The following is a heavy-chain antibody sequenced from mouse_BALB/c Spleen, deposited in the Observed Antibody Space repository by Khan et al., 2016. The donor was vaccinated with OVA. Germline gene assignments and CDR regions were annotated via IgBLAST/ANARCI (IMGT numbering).Heavy chain of an antibody. Sequence: VQLQQPGAELVKPGTSVKLSCKASGYNFTSYWINWVKLRPGQGLEWIGDIYPGSGSTNYNEKFKSKAALTVDTSSSTAYMQLNSLASADSAISECSRRCYDGTRNLDVWGAGTTVTVSA. V-gene: IGHV1-55*01. D-gene: IGHD1-1*01. CDR2: IYPGSGST. J-gene: IGHJ1*01. CDR1: GYNFTSYW. CDR3: SRRCYDGTRNLDV.